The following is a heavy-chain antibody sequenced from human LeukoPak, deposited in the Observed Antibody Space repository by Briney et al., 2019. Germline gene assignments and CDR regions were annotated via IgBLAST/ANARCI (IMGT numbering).Heavy chain of an antibody. Sequence: ASVTVSCTASGYTFTGYYMHWVRQAPGPGLEWMGWINPNNGGTNYAQKSHGRGTMTRVTSISTAYMELPRLRSDDTAVHYWARLGYCSSTSGLQFDPWGQGTLVTVSS. J-gene: IGHJ5*02. V-gene: IGHV1-2*02. CDR2: INPNNGGT. D-gene: IGHD2-2*01. CDR3: ARLGYCSSTSGLQFDP. CDR1: GYTFTGYY.